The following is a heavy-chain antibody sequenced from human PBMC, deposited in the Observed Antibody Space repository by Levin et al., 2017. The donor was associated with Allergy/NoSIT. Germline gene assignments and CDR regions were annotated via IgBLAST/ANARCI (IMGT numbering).Heavy chain of an antibody. CDR3: ASPIFGVVYGMDV. V-gene: IGHV1-69*01. CDR1: GGTFSSYA. J-gene: IGHJ6*02. CDR2: IIPIFGTA. Sequence: KISCKASGGTFSSYAISWVRQAPGQGLEWMGGIIPIFGTANYAQKFQGRVTITADESTSTAYMELSSLRSEDTAVYYCASPIFGVVYGMDVWGQGTTVTVSS. D-gene: IGHD3-3*01.